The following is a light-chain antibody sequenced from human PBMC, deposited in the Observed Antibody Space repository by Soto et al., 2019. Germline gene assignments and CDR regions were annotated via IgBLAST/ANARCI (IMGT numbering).Light chain of an antibody. CDR2: GAS. J-gene: IGKJ1*01. Sequence: EIVMTQSPATLSVSPGERATLSCRASQSVSSNLAWYQQKPGQAPRLLIYGASSRATGIPDRFSGSGSGTDFTLTISRLEPEDSAVYYCQQYNNWPRTFGQGTKVDIK. CDR1: QSVSSN. V-gene: IGKV3D-15*01. CDR3: QQYNNWPRT.